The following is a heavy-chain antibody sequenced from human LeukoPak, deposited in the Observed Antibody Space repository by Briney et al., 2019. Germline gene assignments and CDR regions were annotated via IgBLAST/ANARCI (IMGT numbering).Heavy chain of an antibody. D-gene: IGHD3-16*02. V-gene: IGHV4-39*07. CDR2: IFYSGGT. Sequence: SETLFLTCTVSGGSINTPNYYWGWIRQTPGKGLEWIGNIFYSGGTYYSPSLTSRVTISLDTSKNQFSLKLSSVTAADTAVYYCARAFGPVSVWGSYRHDAFDIWGQGTMVTVSS. J-gene: IGHJ3*02. CDR1: GGSINTPNYY. CDR3: ARAFGPVSVWGSYRHDAFDI.